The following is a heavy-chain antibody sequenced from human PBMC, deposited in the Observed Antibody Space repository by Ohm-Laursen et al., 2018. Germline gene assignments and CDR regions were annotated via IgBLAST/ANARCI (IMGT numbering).Heavy chain of an antibody. V-gene: IGHV1-2*02. D-gene: IGHD6-19*01. CDR3: ARATPYSSGRYGDY. J-gene: IGHJ4*02. Sequence: GASVKVSCKASGYTFTGYYMHWVRQAPGQGLEWMGWINPNSGGTNYAQKFQGRVTMTRDTSISTAYMELSSLRSDDTAIYYCARATPYSSGRYGDYWGQGTLVTVST. CDR2: INPNSGGT. CDR1: GYTFTGYY.